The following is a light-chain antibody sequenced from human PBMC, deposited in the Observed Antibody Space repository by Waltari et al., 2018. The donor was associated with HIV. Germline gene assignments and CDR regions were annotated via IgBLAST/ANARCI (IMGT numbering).Light chain of an antibody. CDR2: DVS. J-gene: IGLJ1*01. Sequence: QSALTQPRSVSGSPGQSVTISCTGTSSDVGGYNNVSWYPQHPGKAPKLMICDVSTRPSGVPERFSGAKSGNTASLTISGLQAEDEADYYCCSYAGSYGYVFGTGTKVTVL. CDR3: CSYAGSYGYV. V-gene: IGLV2-11*01. CDR1: SSDVGGYNN.